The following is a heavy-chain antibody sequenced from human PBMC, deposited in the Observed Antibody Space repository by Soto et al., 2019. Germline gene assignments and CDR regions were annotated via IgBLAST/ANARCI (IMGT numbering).Heavy chain of an antibody. CDR1: GFTFSSYA. Sequence: PGGSLRLSCSASGFTFSSYAMHWVRQAPGKGLEYVSAISSNGGSTYYADSVKGRFTISRDNSKNTLYLQMSSLRAEDTAVYYCVRNQEGFGEPYYYYGMDVWGQGTTVTVSS. D-gene: IGHD3-10*01. V-gene: IGHV3-64D*08. CDR2: ISSNGGST. CDR3: VRNQEGFGEPYYYYGMDV. J-gene: IGHJ6*02.